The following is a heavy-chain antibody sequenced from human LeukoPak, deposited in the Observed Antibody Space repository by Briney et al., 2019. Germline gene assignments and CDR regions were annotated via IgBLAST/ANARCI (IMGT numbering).Heavy chain of an antibody. CDR3: ARVPGPANYYDSSGHYYVGYFQH. CDR2: ISSSSSTI. D-gene: IGHD3-22*01. J-gene: IGHJ1*01. Sequence: GGSLRLSCAASGFTFSSYSMNWVRQAPGKGLEWVSYISSSSSTIYYADSVKGRFTISRDNAKNSLYLQMNSLRAEDTAVYYCARVPGPANYYDSSGHYYVGYFQHWGQGTLVTVSS. V-gene: IGHV3-48*04. CDR1: GFTFSSYS.